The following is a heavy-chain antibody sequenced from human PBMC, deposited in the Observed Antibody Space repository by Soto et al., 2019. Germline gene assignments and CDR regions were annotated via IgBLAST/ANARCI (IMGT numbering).Heavy chain of an antibody. V-gene: IGHV4-39*01. Sequence: LSLTCTVSGGSISSSSYYWGWIRQPPGKGLEWIGSIYYSGSTYYNPSLKSRVTISVDTSKNQFSLKLSSVTAADTAVYYCARPSGHSSSRGWFDPWGQGTLVTVSS. D-gene: IGHD6-6*01. CDR3: ARPSGHSSSRGWFDP. CDR1: GGSISSSSYY. CDR2: IYYSGST. J-gene: IGHJ5*02.